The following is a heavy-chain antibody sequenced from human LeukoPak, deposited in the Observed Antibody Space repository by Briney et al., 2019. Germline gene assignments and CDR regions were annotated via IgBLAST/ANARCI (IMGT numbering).Heavy chain of an antibody. CDR3: ARERTMIMNDF. CDR1: GFTFSSYS. J-gene: IGHJ4*02. V-gene: IGHV3-21*01. D-gene: IGHD3-16*01. Sequence: GGSLRLSCAASGFTFSSYSMNWVRQAPGKGLEWVSSISSSSSYIYYADSVKGRFTISRDNAKNSLYLQMNSLRAEDTAVYYCARERTMIMNDFWGQGTLVTVSS. CDR2: ISSSSSYI.